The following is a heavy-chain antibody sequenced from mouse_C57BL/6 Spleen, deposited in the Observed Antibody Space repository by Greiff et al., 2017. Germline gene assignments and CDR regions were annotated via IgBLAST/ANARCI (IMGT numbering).Heavy chain of an antibody. CDR3: ARVTTVVAIDY. V-gene: IGHV5-16*01. Sequence: EVQLVESEGGLVQPGSSMKLSCTASGFTFSDYYMAWVRQVPEKGLEWVANINYDGSSTYYLDSLKSRFIISRDNAKNILYLQMSSLKSEDTATYYCARVTTVVAIDYWGQGTTLTVSS. D-gene: IGHD1-1*01. CDR1: GFTFSDYY. CDR2: INYDGSST. J-gene: IGHJ2*01.